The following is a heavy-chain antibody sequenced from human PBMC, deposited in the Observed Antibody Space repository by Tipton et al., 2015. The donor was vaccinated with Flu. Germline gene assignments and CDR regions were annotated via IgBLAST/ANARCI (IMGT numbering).Heavy chain of an antibody. CDR3: ARDLWNYRRAYYYNGVDV. CDR2: IYFTGTT. Sequence: LRLSCAVSGGSMSTSDYYWGWIRQPPGKGLEWIGSIYFTGTTHYNPPLKSRVTISVDTSKNQFSLNLSSVTAADTAVYYCARDLWNYRRAYYYNGVDVWGQGTTVTVSS. D-gene: IGHD1-7*01. CDR1: GGSMSTSDYY. V-gene: IGHV4-39*07. J-gene: IGHJ6*02.